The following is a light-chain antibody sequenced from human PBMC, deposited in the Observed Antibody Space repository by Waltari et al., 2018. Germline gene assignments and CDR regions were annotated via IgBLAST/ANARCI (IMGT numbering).Light chain of an antibody. J-gene: IGKJ1*01. Sequence: EIGMTQSPRSLPGTPGEPAAISCRSSQSRLHSSGYNYLDCDLPKPGQSQQLLFYLGSNRAFGVPDRFRGSGSGTDFTLKLSRVEAEYVGVSYCMHALQTPWTFGQGTKVEIK. CDR1: QSRLHSSGYNY. CDR2: LGS. V-gene: IGKV2-28*01. CDR3: MHALQTPWT.